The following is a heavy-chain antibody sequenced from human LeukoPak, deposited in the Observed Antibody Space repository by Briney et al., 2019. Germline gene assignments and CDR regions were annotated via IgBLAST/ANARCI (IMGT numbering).Heavy chain of an antibody. Sequence: SETLSLTCAVYGGSFSGYHWSWIRQPPGKGLEWIGEINHSGSTNYNPSLESRVTISVDTSKNQFSLKLSSVTAADTAVYYCARYGYSYGYLDYWGQGTLVTVSS. D-gene: IGHD5-18*01. CDR3: ARYGYSYGYLDY. V-gene: IGHV4-34*01. CDR2: INHSGST. CDR1: GGSFSGYH. J-gene: IGHJ4*02.